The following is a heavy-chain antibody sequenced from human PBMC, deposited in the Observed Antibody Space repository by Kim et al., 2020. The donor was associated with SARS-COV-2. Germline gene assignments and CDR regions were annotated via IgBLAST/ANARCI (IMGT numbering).Heavy chain of an antibody. Sequence: TPSLKSRVTMSIDTSKNQFSLTLRFVTAADTAIYYCARHLGGSGSFYDLAYWGQGTLVTVSS. CDR3: ARHLGGSGSFYDLAY. J-gene: IGHJ4*02. V-gene: IGHV4-59*08. D-gene: IGHD3-10*01.